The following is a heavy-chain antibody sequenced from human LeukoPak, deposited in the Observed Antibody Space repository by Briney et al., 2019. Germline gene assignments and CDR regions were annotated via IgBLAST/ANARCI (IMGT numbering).Heavy chain of an antibody. V-gene: IGHV1-46*01. D-gene: IGHD2-2*01. CDR3: ARDLRYCSSTSCSDLDP. Sequence: ASAKVSCKASGYTFTSYYMHWVRQAPGQGLEWMGIINPSGGSTSYAQKFQGRATMTRDTSTSTVYMELSSLRSEGTAVYYCARDLRYCSSTSCSDLDPWGQGTLVTVSS. J-gene: IGHJ5*02. CDR1: GYTFTSYY. CDR2: INPSGGST.